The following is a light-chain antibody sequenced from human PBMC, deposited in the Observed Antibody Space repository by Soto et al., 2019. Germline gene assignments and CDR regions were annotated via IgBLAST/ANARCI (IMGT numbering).Light chain of an antibody. CDR1: SSDVGSYNL. CDR2: EGS. Sequence: QSVLTQPASVSGSPGQSITISCTGTSSDVGSYNLVSWYQQHPGKAPKLMIYEGSKRPSGVSNRFSGSKSGNTASLTISGLQAEDEADYYCSSYTSSSTLDVFGTGTKLTVL. CDR3: SSYTSSSTLDV. J-gene: IGLJ1*01. V-gene: IGLV2-14*02.